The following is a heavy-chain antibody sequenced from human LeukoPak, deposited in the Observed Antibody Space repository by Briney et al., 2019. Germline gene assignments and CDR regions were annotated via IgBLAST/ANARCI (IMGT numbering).Heavy chain of an antibody. J-gene: IGHJ4*02. CDR2: MNPNSGNT. Sequence: AASVKVSCKASGYTFTSYDINWVRQATGQGLEWMGWMNPNSGNTGYAQKFQGRVTITRNTSISTAYMELRSLRSDDTAVYYCARASHYYGSGGYYRYWGQGTLVTVSS. CDR3: ARASHYYGSGGYYRY. D-gene: IGHD3-10*01. CDR1: GYTFTSYD. V-gene: IGHV1-8*03.